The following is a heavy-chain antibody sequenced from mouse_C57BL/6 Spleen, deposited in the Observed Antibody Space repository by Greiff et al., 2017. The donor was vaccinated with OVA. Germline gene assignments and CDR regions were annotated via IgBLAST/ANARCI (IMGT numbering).Heavy chain of an antibody. CDR2: IYPRDGST. Sequence: QVQLQQSGPELVKPGASVKLSCKASGYTFTSYDINWVKQRPGQGLEWIGWIYPRDGSTKYNEKFKGKATLTVDTSSSTAYMELHSLTSEDSAVYFCAKEGYGNYEKFAYWGQGTLVTVSA. D-gene: IGHD2-10*02. CDR1: GYTFTSYD. V-gene: IGHV1-85*01. CDR3: AKEGYGNYEKFAY. J-gene: IGHJ3*01.